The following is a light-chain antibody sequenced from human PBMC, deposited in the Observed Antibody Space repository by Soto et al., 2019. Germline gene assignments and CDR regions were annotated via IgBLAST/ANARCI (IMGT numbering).Light chain of an antibody. V-gene: IGKV3-15*01. CDR2: DIS. J-gene: IGKJ4*01. Sequence: EISMTQFPAILSASPGEGATLSCRAAQDVTTNFAWYQLRRGQPPRLLIYDISTRATGVPARFSGSGSGTEFTLTISGLQSEDFALYWCQQYDNWPPTFGGGTKVDIK. CDR1: QDVTTN. CDR3: QQYDNWPPT.